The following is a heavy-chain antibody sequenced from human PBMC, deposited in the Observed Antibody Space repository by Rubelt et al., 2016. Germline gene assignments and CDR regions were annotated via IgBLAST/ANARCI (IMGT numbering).Heavy chain of an antibody. CDR2: ISAYDGNT. J-gene: IGHJ3*02. V-gene: IGHV1-18*01. CDR3: ARDRTWLVPGLDAFDI. D-gene: IGHD6-19*01. CDR1: GYTFTSYG. Sequence: QVQLVQSGAEVKKPGASVKVSCKASGYTFTSYGISWVRQAPGQGLEWMGWISAYDGNTYYAQKLHGRVTMTTDTSTSTAYMELRSLRSDDTAVYYCARDRTWLVPGLDAFDIWGQGTMVTVSS.